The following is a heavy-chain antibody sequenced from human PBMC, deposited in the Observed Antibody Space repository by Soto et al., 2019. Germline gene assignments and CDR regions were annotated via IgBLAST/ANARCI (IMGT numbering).Heavy chain of an antibody. J-gene: IGHJ6*02. D-gene: IGHD3-16*01. CDR3: TRDWAGTYGLDV. CDR1: GESVSSNRAA. Sequence: PSQTLSLTCVISGESVSSNRAAWNWIRQSPSRGLEWLGRTYYRSKLYNDYADSVKSRITINPDTSKNQFSLQLNSVTPEDTAVYYCTRDWAGTYGLDVWGQGTTVTVSS. CDR2: TYYRSKLYN. V-gene: IGHV6-1*01.